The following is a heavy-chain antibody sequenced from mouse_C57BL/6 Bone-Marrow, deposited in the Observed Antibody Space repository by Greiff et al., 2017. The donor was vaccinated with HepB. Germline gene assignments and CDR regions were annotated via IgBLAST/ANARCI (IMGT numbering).Heavy chain of an antibody. D-gene: IGHD2-2*01. CDR2: IDPSDSYT. Sequence: QVQLQQPGAELVKPGASVKLSCKASGYTFTSYWMQWVKQRPGQGLEWIGEIDPSDSYTNYNQKFKGKATVTVDTSSSTAYMQLSSLTSEDSAVYYCASLLWFYGAYGGRGTLVTVSA. V-gene: IGHV1-50*01. J-gene: IGHJ3*01. CDR1: GYTFTSYW. CDR3: ASLLWFYGAY.